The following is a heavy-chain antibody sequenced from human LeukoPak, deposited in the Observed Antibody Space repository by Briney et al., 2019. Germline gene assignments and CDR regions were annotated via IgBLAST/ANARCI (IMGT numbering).Heavy chain of an antibody. CDR3: ARESSLRSWLDY. CDR2: ISSSSSYI. V-gene: IGHV3-21*01. D-gene: IGHD6-13*01. J-gene: IGHJ4*02. CDR1: GFTFSSYS. Sequence: GGSLRLSCAASGFTFSSYSMNWVRQAPGKGLEWVSSISSSSSYIYYADSVKGRFTISRDNAKNSLYLQMNSLRAEDTAVYYCARESSLRSWLDYWGQGTLVTVSS.